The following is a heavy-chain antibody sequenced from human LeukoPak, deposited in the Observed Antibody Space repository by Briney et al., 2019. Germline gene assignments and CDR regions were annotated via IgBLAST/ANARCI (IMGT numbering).Heavy chain of an antibody. D-gene: IGHD6-19*01. V-gene: IGHV4-39*07. CDR2: INHSGST. CDR1: SGSISSSTYY. Sequence: TSETLSLTCTVSSGSISSSTYYWGWIRQPPGKGLEWIGEINHSGSTNYNPSLKSRVTISVDTSKNQFSLKLSSVTTADTAVYYCARVANGWYRGVGDYWGQGTLVTVSS. J-gene: IGHJ4*02. CDR3: ARVANGWYRGVGDY.